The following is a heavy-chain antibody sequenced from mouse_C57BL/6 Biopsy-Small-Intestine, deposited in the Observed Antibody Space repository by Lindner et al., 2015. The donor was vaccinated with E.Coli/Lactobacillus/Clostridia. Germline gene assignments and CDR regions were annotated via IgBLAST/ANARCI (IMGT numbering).Heavy chain of an antibody. J-gene: IGHJ4*01. D-gene: IGHD1-1*01. CDR3: ARGYYYGSRGMDY. CDR1: GFTFSDYY. Sequence: VQLQESGGGLVQPGGSLKLSCAASGFTFSDYYMYWVRQTPEKRLEWVAYISNGGGSTYYPDTVKGRFTISRDNAKNTLYLQMSRLKSEDTAMYYCARGYYYGSRGMDYWGQGTSVTVSS. CDR2: ISNGGGST. V-gene: IGHV5-12*01.